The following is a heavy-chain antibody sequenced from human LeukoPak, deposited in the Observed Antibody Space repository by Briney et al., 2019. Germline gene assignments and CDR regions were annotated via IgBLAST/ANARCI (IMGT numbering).Heavy chain of an antibody. V-gene: IGHV1-69*01. Sequence: SVKVSCKASRGTFSSYAISWVRQAPGQGLEWMGGIIPIFGTANYAQKFQGRVTITADESTSTAYMELSSLRSEDTAVYYCARGNGYQLLSLDYWGQGTLVTVSS. CDR3: ARGNGYQLLSLDY. CDR2: IIPIFGTA. CDR1: RGTFSSYA. D-gene: IGHD2-2*01. J-gene: IGHJ4*02.